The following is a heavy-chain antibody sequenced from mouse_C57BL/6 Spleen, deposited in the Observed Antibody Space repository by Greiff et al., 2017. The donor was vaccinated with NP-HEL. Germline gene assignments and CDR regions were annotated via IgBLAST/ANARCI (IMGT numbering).Heavy chain of an antibody. D-gene: IGHD1-1*01. CDR2: IYPGGGDT. V-gene: IGHV1-82*01. J-gene: IGHJ3*01. Sequence: QVQLQQSGPELVKPGASVKISCKASGYAFSSSWMNWVKQRPGKGLEWIGRIYPGGGDTNYNGKFKGKATLTADKSSSTAYMQLSSLTSEDSAVYFCARSSYYGSSYGFAYWGQGTLVTVSA. CDR1: GYAFSSSW. CDR3: ARSSYYGSSYGFAY.